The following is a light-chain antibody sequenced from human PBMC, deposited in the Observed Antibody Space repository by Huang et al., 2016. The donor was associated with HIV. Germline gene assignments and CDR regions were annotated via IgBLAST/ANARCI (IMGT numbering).Light chain of an antibody. CDR1: QSISSW. CDR3: QQYNSYSGYT. J-gene: IGKJ2*01. CDR2: KAS. V-gene: IGKV1-5*03. Sequence: DIQMTQSPSTLSASVGDRVTITCRASQSISSWLAWYQQKSGKAPKLLIYKASSLERGVPSRFSGSGSGTEFTLTISSLQPDDFGTYYCQQYNSYSGYTFGQGTKLDIK.